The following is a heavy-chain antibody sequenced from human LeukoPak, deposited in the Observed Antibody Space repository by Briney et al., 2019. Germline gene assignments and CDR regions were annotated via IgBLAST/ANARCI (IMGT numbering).Heavy chain of an antibody. CDR3: ARDNWNYGSSMDV. V-gene: IGHV4-59*01. CDR1: GGSISSYY. CDR2: IYYSGST. D-gene: IGHD1-7*01. Sequence: SETLSLTCSVSGGSISSYYWSWIRQPPGKGLEWIGYIYYSGSTNYNPSLKSRVTISVDTSKNQFSLKLSSVTAADTAVYYCARDNWNYGSSMDVWGQGTTATVSS. J-gene: IGHJ6*02.